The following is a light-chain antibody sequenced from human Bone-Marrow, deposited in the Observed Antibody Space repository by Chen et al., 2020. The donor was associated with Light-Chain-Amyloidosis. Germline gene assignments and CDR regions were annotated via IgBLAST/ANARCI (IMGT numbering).Light chain of an antibody. Sequence: SYVLTQPPPVSVAPGQTVRITCGGDNIGRKSVHWYQQKSGQAPVLVVQDDSDRPSGIPERFSGSNSGNTATLTISRVEAGDEADYYCQVWDVNSAHVVFGGGTKLTVL. J-gene: IGLJ2*01. CDR3: QVWDVNSAHVV. CDR1: NIGRKS. V-gene: IGLV3-21*02. CDR2: DDS.